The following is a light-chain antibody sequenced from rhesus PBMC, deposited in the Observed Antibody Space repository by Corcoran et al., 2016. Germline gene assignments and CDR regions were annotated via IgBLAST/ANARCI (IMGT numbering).Light chain of an antibody. CDR1: QSVSSY. Sequence: EIVMTQSPVTLALSPGERATLSCRASQSVSSYLAWYHQKPGQAPRHLIYGSSRGATGIPYRFSGRVSGTEFTRNISRLEPEDVGVYFCLQSSNWPQYSFGQGTKVEIK. CDR3: LQSSNWPQYS. V-gene: IGKV3-24*04. J-gene: IGKJ2*01. CDR2: GSS.